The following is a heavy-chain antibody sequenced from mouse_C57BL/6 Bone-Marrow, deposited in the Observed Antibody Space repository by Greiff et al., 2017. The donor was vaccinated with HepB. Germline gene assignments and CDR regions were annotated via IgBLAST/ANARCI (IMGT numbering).Heavy chain of an antibody. V-gene: IGHV1-15*01. D-gene: IGHD3-3*01. CDR3: TRGDSSFYWYFDV. CDR1: GYTFTDYE. Sequence: VQLQQSGAELVRPGASVTLSCKASGYTFTDYEMHWVKQTPVHGLEWIGAIDPETGGTAYNQKFKGKAILTADKSSSTAYMELRSLTSEDSAVYYCTRGDSSFYWYFDVWGTGTTVTVSS. J-gene: IGHJ1*03. CDR2: IDPETGGT.